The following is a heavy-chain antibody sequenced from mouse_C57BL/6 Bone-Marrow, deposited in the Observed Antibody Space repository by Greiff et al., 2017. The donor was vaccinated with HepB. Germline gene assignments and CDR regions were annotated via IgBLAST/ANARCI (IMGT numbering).Heavy chain of an antibody. D-gene: IGHD1-1*01. J-gene: IGHJ1*03. Sequence: EVQLQESVAELVRPGASVKLSCTASGFNIKNTYMHWVKQRPEQGLEWIGRIDPANGNTKYAPKFQGKATITADTSSNTAYLQLSSLTSEDTAIYYCARDYYGSSSYWYFDVWGTGTTVTVSS. V-gene: IGHV14-3*01. CDR3: ARDYYGSSSYWYFDV. CDR2: IDPANGNT. CDR1: GFNIKNTY.